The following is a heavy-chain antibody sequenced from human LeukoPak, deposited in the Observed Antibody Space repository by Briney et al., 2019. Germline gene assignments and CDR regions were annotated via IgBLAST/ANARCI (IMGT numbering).Heavy chain of an antibody. V-gene: IGHV1-46*01. CDR2: INPSGGST. CDR3: ARTRGYSGYDSFFDY. D-gene: IGHD5-12*01. CDR1: GYTFTSYY. Sequence: GASVKVSCKASGYTFTSYYMSWVRQAPGQGLEWVGIINPSGGSTNYAQRFQGRVTMTGDTSTSTVYMELSSLRSDDTAVYYCARTRGYSGYDSFFDYWGQGTLVTVSS. J-gene: IGHJ4*02.